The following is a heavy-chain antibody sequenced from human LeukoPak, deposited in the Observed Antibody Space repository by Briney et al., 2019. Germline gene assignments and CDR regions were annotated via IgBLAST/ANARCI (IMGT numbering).Heavy chain of an antibody. Sequence: GGSLRLSCAASGFTFGSYGMHWVRQAPGKGLDWVAFVRYDGNNPYYSASVKGRFTISRDNSKDTLYLQMNDLRPDDTAIYYCAKRNTMVRGGPCFDYWGQGLLVTVSS. J-gene: IGHJ4*02. D-gene: IGHD3-10*01. CDR3: AKRNTMVRGGPCFDY. V-gene: IGHV3-30*02. CDR2: VRYDGNNP. CDR1: GFTFGSYG.